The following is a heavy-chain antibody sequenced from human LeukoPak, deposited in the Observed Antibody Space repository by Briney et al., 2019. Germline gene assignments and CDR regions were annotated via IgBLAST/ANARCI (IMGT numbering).Heavy chain of an antibody. Sequence: GGSLRPSCTVSGFTFSSDGLNWGRMGPGKGQGWVSSISSSSSYIYYAHAVNGRFTIYRDDAKHSLYLQMNSLRAEDTAVYYCARCSGGSCYYDCRGKAAHVTV. J-gene: IGHJ4*02. CDR3: ARCSGGSCYYDC. CDR2: ISSSSSYI. D-gene: IGHD2-15*01. CDR1: GFTFSSDG. V-gene: IGHV3-21*01.